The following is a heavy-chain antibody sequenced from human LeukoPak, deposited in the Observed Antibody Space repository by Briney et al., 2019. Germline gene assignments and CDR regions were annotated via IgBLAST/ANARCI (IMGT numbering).Heavy chain of an antibody. CDR2: MNPNSGNT. J-gene: IGHJ4*02. CDR3: ARGTSVLRYFDWLTRPYYFDY. Sequence: ASVKVSCKASGYTFTSYDINWVRQATGQGLEWMGWMNPNSGNTGYAQKFQGRVTMTRNTSISTAYMELSSLRSEDTAVYYCARGTSVLRYFDWLTRPYYFDYWGQGTLVTVSS. D-gene: IGHD3-9*01. V-gene: IGHV1-8*01. CDR1: GYTFTSYD.